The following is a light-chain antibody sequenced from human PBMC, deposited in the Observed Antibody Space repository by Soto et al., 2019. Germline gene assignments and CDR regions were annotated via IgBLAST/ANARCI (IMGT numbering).Light chain of an antibody. CDR1: QSISNR. CDR2: KAS. J-gene: IGKJ2*01. Sequence: DIQMTQSPPTLSAYVGDRVTITCRASQSISNRLAWYQQNPGQAPNLLIYKASNLESGVPSRFSGSGSGTRFTLTISSLQPDDFATYYCQQYDSYSVTFGQGTKLEIK. V-gene: IGKV1-5*03. CDR3: QQYDSYSVT.